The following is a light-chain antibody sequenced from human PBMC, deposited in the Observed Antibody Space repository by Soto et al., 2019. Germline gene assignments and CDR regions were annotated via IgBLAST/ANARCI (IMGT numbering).Light chain of an antibody. CDR2: EVD. CDR3: NSYTTLSNRV. CDR1: SSDVGGYNY. Sequence: QSVLAQPASVSGSPGQSTIISCTGTSSDVGGYNYVSWYQQHPGKAPKFLIYEVDNRASGVSNRFSGSKSGNTASLTISGLQAEDEADYYCNSYTTLSNRVFGTGTKVTVL. V-gene: IGLV2-14*01. J-gene: IGLJ1*01.